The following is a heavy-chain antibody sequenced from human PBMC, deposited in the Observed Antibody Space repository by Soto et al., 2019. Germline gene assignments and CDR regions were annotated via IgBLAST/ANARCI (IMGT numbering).Heavy chain of an antibody. Sequence: GGSLRLSCAAAGFPFSSYAMSWVRQTPGKGLEWVSAISGSGGSTYYADSVKGRFTISRDNSKNTLYLQMNSLRAEDTAVYYCAKSTWGIAVAEQTNYYYYGMDVWGQGTTVTVSS. CDR1: GFPFSSYA. CDR2: ISGSGGST. D-gene: IGHD6-19*01. V-gene: IGHV3-23*01. CDR3: AKSTWGIAVAEQTNYYYYGMDV. J-gene: IGHJ6*02.